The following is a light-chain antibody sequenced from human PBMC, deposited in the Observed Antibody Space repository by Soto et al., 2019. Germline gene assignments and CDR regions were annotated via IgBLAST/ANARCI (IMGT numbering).Light chain of an antibody. V-gene: IGKV3-15*01. Sequence: EIVMTQSPAPLSVSPVERSTLSCMASQSVSSNLAWYQQKPGQAPRLLMYGASSRATGAPARFSGTGSGTDFALTISSLQSEDIAVYYCQHYHNWPPITFGQGTRLET. CDR3: QHYHNWPPIT. J-gene: IGKJ5*01. CDR1: QSVSSN. CDR2: GAS.